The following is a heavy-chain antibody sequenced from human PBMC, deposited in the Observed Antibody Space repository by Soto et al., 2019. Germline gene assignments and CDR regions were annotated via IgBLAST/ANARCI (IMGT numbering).Heavy chain of an antibody. CDR2: IYYSGST. V-gene: IGHV4-59*08. J-gene: IGHJ4*02. CDR1: GGSISSYY. Sequence: QVQLQESGPGLVKPSETLSLTCTVSGGSISSYYWSWIRQPPGKGLEWIGYIYYSGSTNYNPSLKSRVTISVDTSTNQFSLKLSSVTAADTAVYYCARLQYYFDYWGQGTLVTVSS. CDR3: ARLQYYFDY.